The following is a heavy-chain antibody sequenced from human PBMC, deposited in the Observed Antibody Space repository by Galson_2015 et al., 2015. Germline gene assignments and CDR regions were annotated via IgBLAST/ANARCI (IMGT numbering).Heavy chain of an antibody. D-gene: IGHD6-19*01. V-gene: IGHV1-46*01. CDR2: INPSGGST. CDR3: ASRIREYSGWYGGNDAFDI. CDR1: GYTFTSYY. J-gene: IGHJ3*02. Sequence: SVKVSCKASGYTFTSYYMHWVRQAPGQGLEWMGIINPSGGSTSYAQKFQGRVTMTRDTSTSTVYMELSSLRSEDTAVYYCASRIREYSGWYGGNDAFDIWGQGTMVTVSS.